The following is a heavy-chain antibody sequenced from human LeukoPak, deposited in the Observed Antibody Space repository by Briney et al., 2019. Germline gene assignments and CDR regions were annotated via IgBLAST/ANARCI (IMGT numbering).Heavy chain of an antibody. CDR1: GFTFSSYE. CDR3: ARVVTIFGVVIGFDP. V-gene: IGHV3-48*03. Sequence: GGSLRLSCAASGFTFSSYEMNWVRQAPGKGLEWVSYISSSGSTIYYADSVKGRSTISRDNAKNSLYLQMNSLRAEDTAVYYCARVVTIFGVVIGFDPWGQGTLVTVSS. CDR2: ISSSGSTI. D-gene: IGHD3-3*01. J-gene: IGHJ5*02.